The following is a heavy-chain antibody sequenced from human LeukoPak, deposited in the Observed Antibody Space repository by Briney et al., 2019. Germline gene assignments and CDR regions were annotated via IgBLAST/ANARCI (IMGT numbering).Heavy chain of an antibody. CDR1: GYTFTSYG. Sequence: EASVKVSCKASGYTFTSYGISWVRQAHGQGLEWMGWISAYNGNTNYAQKLQGRVTMTTDTSTSTAYMELRSLRSDDTAVYYCARVNIASGSYYASGYWGQGTLVTVSS. CDR2: ISAYNGNT. CDR3: ARVNIASGSYYASGY. D-gene: IGHD1-26*01. J-gene: IGHJ4*02. V-gene: IGHV1-18*01.